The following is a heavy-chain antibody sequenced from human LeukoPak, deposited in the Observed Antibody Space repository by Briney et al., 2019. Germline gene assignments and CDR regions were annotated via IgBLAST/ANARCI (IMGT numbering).Heavy chain of an antibody. CDR1: GYTFTSYG. Sequence: ASVKVSCKASGYTFTSYGISWVRQAPGQGREGMGWSSAYNGNTNYAQKLQGRVTMTTDTSTSIAYMELRSLRSDDTAVYYCATTNGDYSYSLNYSYYYMDVWGKGTTVTVSS. CDR3: ATTNGDYSYSLNYSYYYMDV. D-gene: IGHD4-17*01. J-gene: IGHJ6*03. CDR2: SSAYNGNT. V-gene: IGHV1-18*01.